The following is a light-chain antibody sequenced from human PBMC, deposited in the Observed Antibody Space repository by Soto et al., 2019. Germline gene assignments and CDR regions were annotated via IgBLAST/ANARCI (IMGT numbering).Light chain of an antibody. CDR2: AAS. CDR3: QHYNSYSEA. CDR1: QSISRY. Sequence: DIQMTQSPSSLSASVGDRVTVTCRASQSISRYLNWYQQKPGIAPKLLIYAASSLQSGVPSRFSGSGSGTEFTLTISSLQPDDFATYYCQHYNSYSEAFGQGTKVDIK. J-gene: IGKJ1*01. V-gene: IGKV1-39*01.